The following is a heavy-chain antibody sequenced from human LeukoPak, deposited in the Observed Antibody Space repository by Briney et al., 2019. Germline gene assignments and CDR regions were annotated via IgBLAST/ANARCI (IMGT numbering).Heavy chain of an antibody. D-gene: IGHD6-6*01. CDR2: IYSGGST. CDR1: GFTVSSNY. Sequence: GGSLRLSCAASGFTVSSNYMSWVRQAPGKGLEWVSVIYSGGSTYYADSVKGRFTISRDNAKNSLYLQMNSLRAEDTAVYYCARESSEYSSLSQLDYWGQGTLVTVSS. J-gene: IGHJ4*02. V-gene: IGHV3-66*01. CDR3: ARESSEYSSLSQLDY.